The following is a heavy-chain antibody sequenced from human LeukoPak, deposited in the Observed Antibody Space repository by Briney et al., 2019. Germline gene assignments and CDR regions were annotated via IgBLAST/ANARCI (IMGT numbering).Heavy chain of an antibody. J-gene: IGHJ4*02. CDR3: ARDHRNWNLDRFDY. Sequence: GGSLRLSCAASGFTFSSYVMHWVRQAPGKGLEWVAVISYDGSNKYYADSVKGRFTISRDNSKNTLYLQMNSLRAEDTAVYYCARDHRNWNLDRFDYWGQGTLITVSS. V-gene: IGHV3-30*03. CDR2: ISYDGSNK. CDR1: GFTFSSYV. D-gene: IGHD1-7*01.